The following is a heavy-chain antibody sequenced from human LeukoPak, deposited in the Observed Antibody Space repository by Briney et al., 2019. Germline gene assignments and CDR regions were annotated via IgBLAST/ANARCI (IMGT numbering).Heavy chain of an antibody. J-gene: IGHJ5*02. D-gene: IGHD1-26*01. CDR2: IYYSGST. V-gene: IGHV4-4*02. Sequence: RASETLSLTCAVSGGSISSNNWWSWVRQPPGKGLEWIGEIYYSGSTNYNPSLKSRVTISVDTSKNQFSLRLNSVTAADTAVYFCARLRLSGGSFSVGWFDPWGQGIQVTVSS. CDR1: GGSISSNNW. CDR3: ARLRLSGGSFSVGWFDP.